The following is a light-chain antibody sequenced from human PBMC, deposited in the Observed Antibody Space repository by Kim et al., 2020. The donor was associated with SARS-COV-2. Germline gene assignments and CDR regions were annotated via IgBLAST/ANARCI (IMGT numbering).Light chain of an antibody. J-gene: IGKJ1*01. CDR3: LQSNNWPRT. CDR1: QNVINN. CDR2: RAS. Sequence: EIVMTQSPATLSVSPGDRATLSCRASQNVINNLGWYQHRRGQAPRLLIYRASTRATGIPARFSGSGSGTEFTLTISSLQSEDFAVYYCLQSNNWPRTFGQGTKVDIK. V-gene: IGKV3-15*01.